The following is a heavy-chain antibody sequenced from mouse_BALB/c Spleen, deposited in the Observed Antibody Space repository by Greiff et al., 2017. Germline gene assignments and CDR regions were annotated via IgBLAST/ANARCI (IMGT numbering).Heavy chain of an antibody. Sequence: DVMLVESGGDLVKPGGSLKLSCAASGFTFSSYGMSWVRQTPDKRLEWVATISSGGSYTYYPDSVKGRFTISRDNAKNTLYLQMSSLKSEDTAMYYCARSLDGYLYWYFDVWGAGTTVTVSS. J-gene: IGHJ1*01. D-gene: IGHD2-3*01. CDR3: ARSLDGYLYWYFDV. CDR2: ISSGGSYT. V-gene: IGHV5-6*02. CDR1: GFTFSSYG.